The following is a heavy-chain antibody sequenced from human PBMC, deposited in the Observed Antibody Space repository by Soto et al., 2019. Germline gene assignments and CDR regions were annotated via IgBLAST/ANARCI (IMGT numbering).Heavy chain of an antibody. CDR1: GYTFTSYV. V-gene: IGHV1-18*01. Sequence: QVQLVQSGAEVKKPGASVKVSCKASGYTFTSYVISWVRQAPGQGLEWMGWISAYNGNTNYAQKLQGRVTMTTDTSTSRAYMELMSLRSDDTAVYYCASLHYYGSVSYVGFWCGMDFGGQVTTVTASS. CDR2: ISAYNGNT. J-gene: IGHJ6*02. CDR3: ASLHYYGSVSYVGFWCGMDF. D-gene: IGHD3-10*01.